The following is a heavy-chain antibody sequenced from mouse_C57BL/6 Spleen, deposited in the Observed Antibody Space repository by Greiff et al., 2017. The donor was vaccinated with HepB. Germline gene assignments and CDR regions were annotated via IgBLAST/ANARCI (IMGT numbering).Heavy chain of an antibody. CDR2: IDPSDSYT. J-gene: IGHJ2*01. Sequence: QVQLQQPGAELVMPGASVKLSCKASGYTFTSYWMHWVKQRPGQGLEWIGEIDPSDSYTNYNQKFKGKSTLTVDKSSSTAYMQLSSLTSEDSAVYYCASTGTGGAFDYWGQGTTLTVSS. D-gene: IGHD4-1*02. CDR1: GYTFTSYW. CDR3: ASTGTGGAFDY. V-gene: IGHV1-69*01.